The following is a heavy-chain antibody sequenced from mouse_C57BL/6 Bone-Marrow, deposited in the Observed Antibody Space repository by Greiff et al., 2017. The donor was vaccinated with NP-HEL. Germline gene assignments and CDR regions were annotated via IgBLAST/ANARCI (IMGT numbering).Heavy chain of an antibody. CDR1: GFTFSSYA. Sequence: VQLKESGGGLVKPGGSLKLSCAASGFTFSSYAMSWVRQTPEKRLEWVATISDGGSYTYYPDNVKGRFTISRDNAKNNLYLQMSHLKSEDTAMYYCARGITTTHYYAMDYWGQGTSVTVSS. J-gene: IGHJ4*01. D-gene: IGHD2-4*01. CDR3: ARGITTTHYYAMDY. V-gene: IGHV5-4*01. CDR2: ISDGGSYT.